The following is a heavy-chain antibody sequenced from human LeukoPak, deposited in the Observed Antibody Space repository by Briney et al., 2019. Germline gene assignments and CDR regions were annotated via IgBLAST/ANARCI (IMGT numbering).Heavy chain of an antibody. D-gene: IGHD5-12*01. CDR1: GYTFTSYD. CDR3: ARGRSTGYPYYFEY. CDR2: MNPNSGST. V-gene: IGHV1-8*03. J-gene: IGHJ4*02. Sequence: GASVKVSCKVSGYTFTSYDINWVRQATGQGLEWMGWMNPNSGSTGYAQKFQGRVTITRNTSISTAYMELSGLRSEDTAVYYCARGRSTGYPYYFEYWGQGTLVTVSS.